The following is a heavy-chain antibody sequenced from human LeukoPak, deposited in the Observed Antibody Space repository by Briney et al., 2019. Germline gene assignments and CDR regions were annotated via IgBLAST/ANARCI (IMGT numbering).Heavy chain of an antibody. J-gene: IGHJ4*02. CDR3: ARALGYCSSTSCPLDY. D-gene: IGHD2-2*01. CDR1: GFTFSSYA. CDR2: ISYDGSNK. V-gene: IGHV3-30*04. Sequence: PGRCLRLSCAASGFTFSSYAMRWVRQAPGKGLGWVAVISYDGSNKYYADSVKGRFTISRDNSKNTLYLQMNSLRAEDTSVYYCARALGYCSSTSCPLDYWGQGTLVTVSS.